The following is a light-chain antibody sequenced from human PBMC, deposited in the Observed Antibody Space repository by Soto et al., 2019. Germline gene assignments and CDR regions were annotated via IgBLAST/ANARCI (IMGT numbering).Light chain of an antibody. V-gene: IGKV3-20*01. Sequence: IVLTQSPDTLSVSPGERATLSCRASQSVSSSYLAWYHQKPGQAPRLLIYGASSRATGIPDRFSGSGSGTEFTLTISSLQPDDFATYYCQQYNSYWTFGQGTKVDIK. CDR1: QSVSSSY. J-gene: IGKJ1*01. CDR3: QQYNSYWT. CDR2: GAS.